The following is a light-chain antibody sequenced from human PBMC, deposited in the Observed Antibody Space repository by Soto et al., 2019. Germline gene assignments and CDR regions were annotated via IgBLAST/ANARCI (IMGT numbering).Light chain of an antibody. CDR3: QQFGTSPSFT. Sequence: EIVLTQSPGTLSLSPGERATLSCRASQSVSSSYLAWYQQKPGQAPRLLIYGASSRATGIPDRFSGSGSGTDFTLSFSRLEPVDFGVYYCQQFGTSPSFTFGQGTKLEIK. CDR2: GAS. J-gene: IGKJ2*01. CDR1: QSVSSSY. V-gene: IGKV3-20*01.